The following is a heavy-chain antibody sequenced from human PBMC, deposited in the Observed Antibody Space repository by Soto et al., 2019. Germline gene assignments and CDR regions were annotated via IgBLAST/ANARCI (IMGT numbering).Heavy chain of an antibody. CDR1: GFTFTSSA. CDR3: AAHYYDSSGYFNYGIDV. V-gene: IGHV1-58*01. CDR2: FVVGSGNT. J-gene: IGHJ6*02. D-gene: IGHD3-22*01. Sequence: GASVKVSCKASGFTFTSSAVQWVRQARGQRLEWIGWFVVGSGNTNYAQKFQERVTITRDMSTSTAYMELSSLRSEDTAVYYCAAHYYDSSGYFNYGIDVWGQGTTVTVSS.